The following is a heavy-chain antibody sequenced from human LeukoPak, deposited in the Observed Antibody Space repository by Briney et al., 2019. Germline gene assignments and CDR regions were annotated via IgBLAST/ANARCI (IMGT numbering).Heavy chain of an antibody. V-gene: IGHV5-51*01. CDR1: GYSFTSYW. CDR3: AIYSSGYYYVVH. J-gene: IGHJ4*01. D-gene: IGHD3-22*01. Sequence: EESLKISCKGSGYSFTSYWIAWVRQMPGKGLEWMGIIYPSDSDTRYSPSFQGQVTISADKSISTAYLQWSSLNASDTAMYYCAIYSSGYYYVVHWGQGTLVTVSS. CDR2: IYPSDSDT.